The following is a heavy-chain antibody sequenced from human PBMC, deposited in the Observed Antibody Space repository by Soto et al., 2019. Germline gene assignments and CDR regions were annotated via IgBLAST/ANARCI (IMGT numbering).Heavy chain of an antibody. J-gene: IGHJ4*01. CDR1: GYTFTSYA. Sequence: ASVKVSCKASGYTFTSYAMHWVRQAPGQRLEWMGWINAGNGNTKYSQKFQGRVTITRDTSASTAYMELSSLRSEDTAVYYCARHLPARPYYFDFWGQGTLVTVSS. V-gene: IGHV1-3*01. D-gene: IGHD6-6*01. CDR2: INAGNGNT. CDR3: ARHLPARPYYFDF.